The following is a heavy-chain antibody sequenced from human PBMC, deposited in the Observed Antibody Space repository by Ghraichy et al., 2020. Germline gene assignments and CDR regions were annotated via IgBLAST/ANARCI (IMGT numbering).Heavy chain of an antibody. V-gene: IGHV4-34*01. D-gene: IGHD3-10*01. CDR2: INHSGST. CDR1: GGSFSGYY. Sequence: SETLSLTCAVYGGSFSGYYWSWIRQPPGKGLEWIGEINHSGSTNYNPSLKSRVTISVDTSKNQFSLKLSSVTAADTAVYYCARGLHGSGSYYKAPPGYWGQGTLVTVSS. CDR3: ARGLHGSGSYYKAPPGY. J-gene: IGHJ4*02.